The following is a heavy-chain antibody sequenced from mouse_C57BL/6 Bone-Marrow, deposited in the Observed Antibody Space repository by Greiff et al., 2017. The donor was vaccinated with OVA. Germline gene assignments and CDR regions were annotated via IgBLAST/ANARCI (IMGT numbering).Heavy chain of an antibody. D-gene: IGHD4-1*01. CDR3: ARKLGPYWYFDV. Sequence: LQQSGAELVRPGASVKMSCKASGYTFTSYNLHWVKQTPRQGLEWIGAIYPGNGDTSYNQKLKGKAILTVDKSSSTAYMQLSSLTSEDSAVYFCARKLGPYWYFDVWGTGTTVTVSS. CDR2: IYPGNGDT. V-gene: IGHV1-12*01. J-gene: IGHJ1*03. CDR1: GYTFTSYN.